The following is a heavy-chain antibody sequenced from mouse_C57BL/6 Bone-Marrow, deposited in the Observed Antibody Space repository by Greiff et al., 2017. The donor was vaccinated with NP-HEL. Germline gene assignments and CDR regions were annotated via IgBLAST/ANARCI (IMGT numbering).Heavy chain of an antibody. V-gene: IGHV6-6*01. CDR1: GFTFSDAW. CDR3: TRQGESWFAY. J-gene: IGHJ3*01. CDR2: IRNKANNPAT. Sequence: EVKVEESGGGLVQPGGSMKLSCAASGFTFSDAWMDWVRQSPEQGLEWVAEIRNKANNPATYYAESGKGRFTISRDDSKRSVYLQMNSLRAEDTGIYYCTRQGESWFAYWGQGTLVTVSA.